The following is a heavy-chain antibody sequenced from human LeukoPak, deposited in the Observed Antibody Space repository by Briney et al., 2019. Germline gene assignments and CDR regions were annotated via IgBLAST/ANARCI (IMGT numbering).Heavy chain of an antibody. CDR1: GFTFSKYW. V-gene: IGHV3-74*01. CDR3: ATKQWLAPPPDS. D-gene: IGHD6-19*01. J-gene: IGHJ4*02. CDR2: INTDGTVT. Sequence: GGSLRLSCAASGFTFSKYWMLWFRQAPGKGLESFSRINTDGTVTNYADSVKGRFTVSRDNADNTMFLQMNRVRDEDTAVYYCATKQWLAPPPDSWGQGTPVTVSS.